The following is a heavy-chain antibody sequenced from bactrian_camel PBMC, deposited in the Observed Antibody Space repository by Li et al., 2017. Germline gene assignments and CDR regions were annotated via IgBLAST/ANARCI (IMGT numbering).Heavy chain of an antibody. D-gene: IGHD3*01. CDR3: AAVPKVLLGPLPRRAYDCYTTSWPDD. CDR1: GMKYDTYC. J-gene: IGHJ4*01. Sequence: QLVESGGGSVQPGGSLRLSCVVSGMKYDTYCMGWFRQAAGKEREGFATIDGDGSAIYADSVRGRFTIPKDNAKNTLYLQMNSLKPEDSATYYCAAVPKVLLGPLPRRAYDCYTTSWPDDLGQGTQVTVS. V-gene: IGHV3S53*01. CDR2: IDGDGSA.